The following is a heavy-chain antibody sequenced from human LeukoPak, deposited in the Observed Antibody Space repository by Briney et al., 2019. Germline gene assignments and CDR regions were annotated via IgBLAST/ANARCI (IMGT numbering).Heavy chain of an antibody. CDR1: GFTFSDYY. V-gene: IGHV3-23*01. D-gene: IGHD3-10*01. J-gene: IGHJ4*02. CDR3: AKSPAHVLLWFGEFDY. CDR2: ISGSGGST. Sequence: GGSLRLSCAASGFTFSDYYMSWIRQAPGKGLEWVSAISGSGGSTYYADSVKGRFTISRDNSKNTLYLQMNSLRAEDTAVYYCAKSPAHVLLWFGEFDYWGQGTLVTVSS.